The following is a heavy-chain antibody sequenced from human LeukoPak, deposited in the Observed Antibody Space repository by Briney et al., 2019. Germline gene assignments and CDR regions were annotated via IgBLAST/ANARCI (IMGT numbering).Heavy chain of an antibody. D-gene: IGHD1-26*01. CDR2: IRYDGSNK. CDR1: GFTFSSYG. CDR3: AKAPHRELVSARSDY. V-gene: IGHV3-30*02. Sequence: GGSLRLSCAASGFTFSSYGMHWVRQAPGKGLEWVAFIRYDGSNKYYADSVKGRFTISRDNSKNTLYLQMNSLRAEDTAVYYCAKAPHRELVSARSDYWGQGTLVTVSS. J-gene: IGHJ4*02.